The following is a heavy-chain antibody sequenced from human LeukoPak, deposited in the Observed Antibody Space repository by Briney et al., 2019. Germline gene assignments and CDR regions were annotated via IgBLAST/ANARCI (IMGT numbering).Heavy chain of an antibody. Sequence: PGGSLRLSCEASGFTFSAYAMTWARQAPGKGLAWVSIISGSGDNTDYADSVKGRFTISRDNSKNTLSLQMNSLRAEDTAIYYCAREGLGAAAGTFDYWGQGTLVTVSS. J-gene: IGHJ4*02. CDR2: ISGSGDNT. CDR3: AREGLGAAAGTFDY. D-gene: IGHD6-13*01. CDR1: GFTFSAYA. V-gene: IGHV3-23*01.